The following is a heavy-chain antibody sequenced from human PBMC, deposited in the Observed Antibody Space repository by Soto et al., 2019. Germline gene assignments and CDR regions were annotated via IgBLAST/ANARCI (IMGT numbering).Heavy chain of an antibody. D-gene: IGHD5-12*01. Sequence: PSETLSITCTVSGGSVSSSSYDWGWIRQPPGKGLEWIGSIYYSGSTYYNPSLKSRVTISVDTSKNQFSLKLSSVTAADTAVYYCARHPTIVATRVDIWGQGTMVTVSS. CDR2: IYYSGST. CDR3: ARHPTIVATRVDI. CDR1: GGSVSSSSYD. V-gene: IGHV4-39*01. J-gene: IGHJ3*02.